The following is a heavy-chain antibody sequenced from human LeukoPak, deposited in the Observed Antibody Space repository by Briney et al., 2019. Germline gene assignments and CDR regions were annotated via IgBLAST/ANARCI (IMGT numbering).Heavy chain of an antibody. J-gene: IGHJ4*02. V-gene: IGHV3-48*03. CDR3: ARDPPDY. CDR2: ILNSGTTT. CDR1: GFTFSSYE. Sequence: GKSLRLSCAASGFTFSSYEMNWVRQAPGKGLEWVSYILNSGTTTYYADSVKGRFTISRDNAKNSLYPQMNSLRAEDTGVYYCARDPPDYWGQGILVTVSS.